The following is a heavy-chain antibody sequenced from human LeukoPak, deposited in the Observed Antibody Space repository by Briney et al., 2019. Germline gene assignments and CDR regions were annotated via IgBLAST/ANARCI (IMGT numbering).Heavy chain of an antibody. D-gene: IGHD4-23*01. J-gene: IGHJ3*02. CDR2: INPNSGGT. V-gene: IGHV1-2*04. CDR1: GYTFTGYY. Sequence: GASVKASCKASGYTFTGYYMHWVRQAPGQGLEWVGWINPNSGGTNYAQKFQGWVTMTRDTSISTAYMELSRLRSDDTAVYYCARDSMTTVVTLYAFDIWGQGTMVTVSS. CDR3: ARDSMTTVVTLYAFDI.